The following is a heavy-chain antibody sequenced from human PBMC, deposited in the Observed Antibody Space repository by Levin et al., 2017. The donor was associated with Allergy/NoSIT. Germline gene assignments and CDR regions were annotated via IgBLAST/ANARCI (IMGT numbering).Heavy chain of an antibody. CDR1: GGTFSSYA. CDR2: IIPIFGTA. D-gene: IGHD3-3*01. J-gene: IGHJ6*03. V-gene: IGHV1-69*06. Sequence: SVKVSCKASGGTFSSYAISWVRQAPGQGLEWMGGIIPIFGTANYAQKFQGRVTITADKSTSTAYMELSSLRSEDTAVYYCARGGTIFGVAAGNYYYYMDVWGKGTTVTVSS. CDR3: ARGGTIFGVAAGNYYYYMDV.